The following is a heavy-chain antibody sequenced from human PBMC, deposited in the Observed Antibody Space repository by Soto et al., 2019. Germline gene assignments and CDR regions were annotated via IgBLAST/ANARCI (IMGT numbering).Heavy chain of an antibody. CDR2: VYYTGGT. V-gene: IGHV4-59*08. CDR1: SGPSSSHN. J-gene: IGHJ6*02. CDR3: VRQGIDYLHGLVDV. Sequence: QVHVQQSGPGLVKPSETLSLSCTVSSGPSSSHNWGWIRQPPGRGLEWIGYVYYTGGTSYNPSLQRRVSXSAATSTNHISLTLSSVTAADTAVYYCVRQGIDYLHGLVDVWGQGTTVSVSS. D-gene: IGHD1-26*01.